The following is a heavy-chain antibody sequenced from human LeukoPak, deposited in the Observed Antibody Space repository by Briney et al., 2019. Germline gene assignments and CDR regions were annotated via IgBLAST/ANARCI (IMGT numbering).Heavy chain of an antibody. CDR3: ARYHYCSGGSCYSRWFDP. CDR1: GGSISSYY. J-gene: IGHJ5*02. D-gene: IGHD2-15*01. Sequence: SSETLSLTCTVSGGSISSYYWSWIRQPPGKGLEWIGEINHSGSTNYNPSLKSRVTISVDTFKNQFSLKLSSVTAADTAVYYCARYHYCSGGSCYSRWFDPRGQGTLVTVSS. CDR2: INHSGST. V-gene: IGHV4-34*01.